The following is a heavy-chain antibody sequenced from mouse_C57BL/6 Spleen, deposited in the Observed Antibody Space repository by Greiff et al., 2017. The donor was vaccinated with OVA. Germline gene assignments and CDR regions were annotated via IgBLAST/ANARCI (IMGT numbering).Heavy chain of an antibody. D-gene: IGHD2-4*01. CDR1: GFTFSSYA. V-gene: IGHV5-9-1*02. J-gene: IGHJ2*01. CDR2: ISSGGDYI. CDR3: TRDRGLSYYFDY. Sequence: EVKVVESGEGLVKPGGSLKLSCAASGFTFSSYAMSWVRQTPEKRLEWVAYISSGGDYIYYADTVKGRFTISRDNARNTLYLQMSSLKSEDTAMYYCTRDRGLSYYFDYWGQGTTLTVSS.